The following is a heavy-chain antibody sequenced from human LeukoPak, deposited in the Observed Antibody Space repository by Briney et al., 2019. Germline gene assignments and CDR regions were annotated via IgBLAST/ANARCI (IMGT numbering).Heavy chain of an antibody. CDR1: GFSFSTSW. D-gene: IGHD5-12*01. V-gene: IGHV3-7*01. CDR3: ARDRAYDAFDY. Sequence: GGSLRLSCAASGFSFSTSWMAWVRQAPGKRLQWVGNINPDESHTDYIDSVKGRFTMSRDNAENSLLLQVHSLRDEDTAVYYCARDRAYDAFDYWGRGTLVTVSS. CDR2: INPDESHT. J-gene: IGHJ4*02.